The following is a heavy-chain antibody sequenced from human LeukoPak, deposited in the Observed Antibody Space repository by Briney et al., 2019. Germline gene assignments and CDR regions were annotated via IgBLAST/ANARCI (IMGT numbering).Heavy chain of an antibody. CDR2: IIPIFGTA. Sequence: SVNVSCKASGGTFSSYAISWVRQAPGQGLEWMGGIIPIFGTANYAQKFQGRVTITADESTSTAYMELSSLRSEDTAVYYCATRSDLAYCGGDCYSAYDAFDIWGQGTMVTVSS. D-gene: IGHD2-21*02. CDR3: ATRSDLAYCGGDCYSAYDAFDI. V-gene: IGHV1-69*13. J-gene: IGHJ3*02. CDR1: GGTFSSYA.